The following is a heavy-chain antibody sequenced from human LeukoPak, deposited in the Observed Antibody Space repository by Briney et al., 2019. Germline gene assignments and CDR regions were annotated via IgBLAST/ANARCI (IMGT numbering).Heavy chain of an antibody. D-gene: IGHD1-26*01. J-gene: IGHJ5*02. V-gene: IGHV4-59*08. CDR1: GGSISSYY. Sequence: PSETLSLTCTVSGGSISSYYWSWIRQPPGKGLEWIGYIYYSGSTNYNPSLKSRVTISVDTSKNQFSLKLSSVTAADAAVYYCARPLPGIVGDTSLWFYPWGQGTLVTVSS. CDR2: IYYSGST. CDR3: ARPLPGIVGDTSLWFYP.